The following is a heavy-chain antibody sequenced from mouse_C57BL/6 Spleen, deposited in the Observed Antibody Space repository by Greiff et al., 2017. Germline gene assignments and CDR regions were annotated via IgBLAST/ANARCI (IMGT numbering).Heavy chain of an antibody. J-gene: IGHJ1*03. CDR3: TGGYFDV. CDR1: GFTFSNYW. Sequence: EVKLMESGGGLVQPGGSMKLSCVASGFTFSNYWMNWVRQSPETGLEWVAQIRLKSDNYATHYAESVKGRFTISRDDSKSSVYLQMNNLRAEDTGIYYCTGGYFDVWGTGTTVTVSS. CDR2: IRLKSDNYAT. V-gene: IGHV6-3*01.